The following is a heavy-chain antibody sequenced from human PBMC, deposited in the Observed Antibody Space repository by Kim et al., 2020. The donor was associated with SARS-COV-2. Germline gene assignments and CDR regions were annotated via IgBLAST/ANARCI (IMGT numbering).Heavy chain of an antibody. CDR3: ARPEKGLSYGMDV. V-gene: IGHV1-18*01. D-gene: IGHD3-22*01. Sequence: YAQKLQGRVTITTDTSTSTAYMALRSLRSDDTAVYYCARPEKGLSYGMDVWGQGTTVTVSS. J-gene: IGHJ6*02.